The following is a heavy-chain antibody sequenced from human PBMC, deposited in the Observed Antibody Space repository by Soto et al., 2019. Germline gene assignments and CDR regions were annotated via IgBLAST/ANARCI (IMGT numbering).Heavy chain of an antibody. J-gene: IGHJ3*02. CDR2: ISASGRTT. CDR1: GFTFNIQA. Sequence: EVQLLESGGGLVQPGGSLRLSCAASGFTFNIQAISWVRQAPGKGLEWLSAISASGRTTYYADSVKGRFTISRDNSKNTLYLQLNSLRAEDTAVYYCTKGPPAGPSDTWGQGTTVNVSS. V-gene: IGHV3-23*01. CDR3: TKGPPAGPSDT.